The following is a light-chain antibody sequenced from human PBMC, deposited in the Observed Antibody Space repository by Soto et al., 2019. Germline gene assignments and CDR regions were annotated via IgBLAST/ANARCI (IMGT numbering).Light chain of an antibody. CDR1: QTISSW. CDR2: KAS. J-gene: IGKJ1*01. Sequence: VKMTQSPSALSGSVGDRVTITCRASQTISSWLAWYQQKPGKAPKLLIYKASTLKSGVPSRFSGSGSGTEFTLTISSLQPDDFATYYCQYYNSYSEAFGQGTKVDI. V-gene: IGKV1-5*03. CDR3: QYYNSYSEA.